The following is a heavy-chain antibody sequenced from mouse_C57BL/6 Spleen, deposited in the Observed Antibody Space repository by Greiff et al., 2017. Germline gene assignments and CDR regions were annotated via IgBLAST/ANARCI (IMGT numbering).Heavy chain of an antibody. CDR1: GFTFSDYG. CDR3: ARKNYGSDHWYFDV. V-gene: IGHV5-17*01. CDR2: ISSGSSTI. J-gene: IGHJ1*03. Sequence: EVQRVESGGGLVKPGGSLKLSCAASGFTFSDYGMHWVRQAPEKGLEWVAYISSGSSTIYYADTVKGRFTISRDNAKNTLFLQMTSLRSEDTAMYYCARKNYGSDHWYFDVWGTGTTVTVSS. D-gene: IGHD1-1*01.